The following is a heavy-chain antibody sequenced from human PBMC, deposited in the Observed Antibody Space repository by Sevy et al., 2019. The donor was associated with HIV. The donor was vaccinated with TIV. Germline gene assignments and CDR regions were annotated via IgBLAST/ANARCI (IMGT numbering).Heavy chain of an antibody. D-gene: IGHD4-17*01. CDR2: ISAYNGNT. CDR1: GYTFTSYG. Sequence: ASVKVSCKASGYTFTSYGISWVRQAPGQGLEWMGWISAYNGNTNYAQKLQGRVTMTTDTSTSTAYMELRSLRSDDTAVYYCARASNDYGGNRDAFDIWGQGTMITVSS. CDR3: ARASNDYGGNRDAFDI. V-gene: IGHV1-18*01. J-gene: IGHJ3*02.